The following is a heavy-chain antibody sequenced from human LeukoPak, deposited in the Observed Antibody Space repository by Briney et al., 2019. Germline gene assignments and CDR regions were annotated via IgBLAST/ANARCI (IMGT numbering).Heavy chain of an antibody. Sequence: GRSLRLSCAASGFTFSSYAMHWVRQAPGKGLEWVAVISYDGSNKYYADSVKGRFTISRDNSKNTLYLQMNSLRAEDTAVYYCGSGSGWYNKGSWFDPWGQGTLVTVSS. V-gene: IGHV3-30-3*01. D-gene: IGHD6-19*01. CDR2: ISYDGSNK. CDR1: GFTFSSYA. J-gene: IGHJ5*02. CDR3: GSGSGWYNKGSWFDP.